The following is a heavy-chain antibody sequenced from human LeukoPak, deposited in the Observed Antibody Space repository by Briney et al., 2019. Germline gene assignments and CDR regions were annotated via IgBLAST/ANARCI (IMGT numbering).Heavy chain of an antibody. J-gene: IGHJ4*02. CDR1: GGTFSSYA. D-gene: IGHD5-12*01. V-gene: IGHV1-2*02. Sequence: AASVTVSCKASGGTFSSYAISWVRQAPGQGREWMRWINPNSGGTNYAQKFQGRVTMTRDTSISTAYMELSRLRSDDTALYYCAKVGRYSFGWIVGPPNVYYFDHWGQGTLVTVSS. CDR3: AKVGRYSFGWIVGPPNVYYFDH. CDR2: INPNSGGT.